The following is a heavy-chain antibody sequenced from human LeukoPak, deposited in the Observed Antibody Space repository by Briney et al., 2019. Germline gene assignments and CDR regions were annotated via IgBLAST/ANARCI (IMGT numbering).Heavy chain of an antibody. CDR2: IGGSAASSR. V-gene: IGHV3-23*01. D-gene: IGHD3-22*01. CDR1: GFTFSSYA. CDR3: AKAANYYYDSSGYYH. Sequence: GGSLRLSCTASGFTFSSYAMTWVRQAPGKGLEWVSGIGGSAASSRHYAESVMGRFTISRDNSKNTLYLQMNSPRAEDTAVYYCAKAANYYYDSSGYYHWGQGTLVTVSS. J-gene: IGHJ5*02.